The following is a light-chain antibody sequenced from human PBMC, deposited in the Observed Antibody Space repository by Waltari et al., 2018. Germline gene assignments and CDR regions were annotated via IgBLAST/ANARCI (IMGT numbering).Light chain of an antibody. Sequence: EIVMTQSPATLSVSPGERATLSCRASQSVSSNLAWYQQKPGQAPRLLIYGASSRATGIPDRFSGSGSGTDFTLTISRLEPEDFAVYYCQQYGSSHRSTFGQGTRLEIK. CDR3: QQYGSSHRST. CDR2: GAS. J-gene: IGKJ5*01. CDR1: QSVSSN. V-gene: IGKV3-20*01.